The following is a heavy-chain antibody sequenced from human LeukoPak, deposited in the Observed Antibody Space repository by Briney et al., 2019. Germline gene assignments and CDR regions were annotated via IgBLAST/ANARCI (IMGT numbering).Heavy chain of an antibody. J-gene: IGHJ4*02. Sequence: GASVKVSCKASGGTFSSYAISWVRQAPGQGLEWMGGIIPIFGTANYAQKFQGRVTITADESTSTAYMELSSLRSEDTAVYYCARILVVVPAARGYSFDYWGQGTLVTVSS. CDR3: ARILVVVPAARGYSFDY. V-gene: IGHV1-69*13. CDR1: GGTFSSYA. D-gene: IGHD2-2*01. CDR2: IIPIFGTA.